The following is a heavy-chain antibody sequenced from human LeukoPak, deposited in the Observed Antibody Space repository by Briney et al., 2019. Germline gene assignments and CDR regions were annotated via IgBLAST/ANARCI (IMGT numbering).Heavy chain of an antibody. J-gene: IGHJ4*02. Sequence: ASVKVSCKVSGYTLTELSMHWVRQAPGKGLEWMGGFDPEDGETIYAQKFQGRVTMTEDTSTDTAYMELSSLRSEDTAVNYCATRGYYDSSGYEEFDYWGQGTLVTVSS. V-gene: IGHV1-24*01. CDR1: GYTLTELS. CDR3: ATRGYYDSSGYEEFDY. CDR2: FDPEDGET. D-gene: IGHD3-22*01.